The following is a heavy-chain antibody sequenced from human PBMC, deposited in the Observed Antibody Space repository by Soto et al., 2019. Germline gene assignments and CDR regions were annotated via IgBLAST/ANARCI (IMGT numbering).Heavy chain of an antibody. V-gene: IGHV1-18*04. CDR1: GYTFTHYG. CDR3: ARDERGTCTSSICYYFDY. D-gene: IGHD2-2*01. J-gene: IGHJ4*02. CDR2: TSADNGDT. Sequence: QVQLVQSGAEVKEPGASVKVSCKASGYTFTHYGFSWVRQAPGQGLEWLAWTSADNGDTNYAPKLQGRVTLTTDTSPGTAYMELRSLRSDDTAVYSCARDERGTCTSSICYYFDYWGQGTLVTVSS.